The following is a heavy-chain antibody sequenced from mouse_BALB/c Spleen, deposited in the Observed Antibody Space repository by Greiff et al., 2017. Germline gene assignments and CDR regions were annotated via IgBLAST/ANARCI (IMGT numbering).Heavy chain of an antibody. Sequence: QVQLKESGPGLVAPSQSLSITCTVSGFSLTSYGVHWVRQPPGKGLEWLGVIWAGGSTNYNSALMSRLSISKDNSKSQVFLKMNSLQTDDTAMYYCARDGNYRFAYWGQGTLVTVSA. J-gene: IGHJ3*01. CDR1: GFSLTSYG. V-gene: IGHV2-9*02. D-gene: IGHD2-1*01. CDR2: IWAGGST. CDR3: ARDGNYRFAY.